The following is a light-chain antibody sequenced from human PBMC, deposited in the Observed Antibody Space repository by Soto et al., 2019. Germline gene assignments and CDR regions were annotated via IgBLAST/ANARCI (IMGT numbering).Light chain of an antibody. CDR3: QHYNRYSR. CDR2: KAS. CDR1: QSISSL. J-gene: IGKJ1*01. Sequence: DIQMTQSPSTLSASVGDSVTITCRASQSISSLLAWYRQKPGKAPKLLIYKASSLESGVPSRFSGSGSGTELPLTTTTLTPASFATYYCQHYNRYSRFGQGRTVDMK. V-gene: IGKV1-5*03.